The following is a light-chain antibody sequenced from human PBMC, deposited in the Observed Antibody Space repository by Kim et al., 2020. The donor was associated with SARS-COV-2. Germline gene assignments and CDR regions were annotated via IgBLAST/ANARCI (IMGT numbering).Light chain of an antibody. Sequence: ASGGDRVTITCRASQGISTHLAWFQQKPGQVPKLLIYAASTLQSGVPPRFSGSGSGTDFTLTVSSLQPEDFATYYCQQLWNYPITFGQGTRLEIK. CDR2: AAS. CDR1: QGISTH. J-gene: IGKJ5*01. V-gene: IGKV1-9*01. CDR3: QQLWNYPIT.